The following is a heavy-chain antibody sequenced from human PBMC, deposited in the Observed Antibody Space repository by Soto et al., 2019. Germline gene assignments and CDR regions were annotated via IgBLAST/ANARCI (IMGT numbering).Heavy chain of an antibody. CDR3: ARDRSSGYYHRPGVSRMDV. CDR1: GDSVSSNSAA. Sequence: LSLTCVISGDSVSSNSAAWNWIRQSPSRGLEWLGRTYYRSKWYNDYAVSVKSRITINPDTSKNQFSLQLNSVTPEDTAVYYCARDRSSGYYHRPGVSRMDVWGQGTTVTVSS. J-gene: IGHJ6*02. CDR2: TYYRSKWYN. D-gene: IGHD3-22*01. V-gene: IGHV6-1*01.